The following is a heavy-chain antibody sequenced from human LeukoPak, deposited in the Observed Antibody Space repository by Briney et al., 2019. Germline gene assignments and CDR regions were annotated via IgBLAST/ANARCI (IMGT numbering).Heavy chain of an antibody. CDR3: ARVRYGYDFAPYYMDV. V-gene: IGHV1-69*05. CDR2: NIPIFCTA. Sequence: SVKVSCKPSRGTFNSYAISWVRQAPGQGLEWMGRNIPIFCTANYAQKFQGRVTITTDESTSTAYMELSSLGSEDTAVYYCARVRYGYDFAPYYMDVWGKGTTVTVSS. CDR1: RGTFNSYA. D-gene: IGHD5-12*01. J-gene: IGHJ6*03.